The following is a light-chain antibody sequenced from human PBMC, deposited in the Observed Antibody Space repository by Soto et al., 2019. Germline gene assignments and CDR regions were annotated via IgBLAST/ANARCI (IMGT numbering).Light chain of an antibody. Sequence: DIQMTQSPSSLSASVGDRVTITCRASQSISSYLNWYQQKPGKAPKHLIYAASSLQSGVPSRFSGSGSGTDFTLTISSLQPEDFATYYCQQSYSNPYTFGQGTKLEIK. V-gene: IGKV1-39*01. CDR2: AAS. J-gene: IGKJ2*01. CDR3: QQSYSNPYT. CDR1: QSISSY.